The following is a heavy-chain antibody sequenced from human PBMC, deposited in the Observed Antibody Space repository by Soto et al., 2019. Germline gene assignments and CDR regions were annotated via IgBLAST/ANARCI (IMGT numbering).Heavy chain of an antibody. CDR1: GYAFSNND. Sequence: GGPVKVSCKASGYAFSNNDISWVRQSTGQGLKWMGWMNPNSGNGGYAQKFQGRVTMTRDTSTSTAYMELSSLASDDTAIYYCARMATSGTLNWFDPWGQGTLVTVS. V-gene: IGHV1-8*01. CDR3: ARMATSGTLNWFDP. J-gene: IGHJ5*02. CDR2: MNPNSGNG.